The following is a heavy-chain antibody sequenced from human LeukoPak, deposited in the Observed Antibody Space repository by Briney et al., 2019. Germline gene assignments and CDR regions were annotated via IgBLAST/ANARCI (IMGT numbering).Heavy chain of an antibody. Sequence: SETLSLTCTVSGVSINTYFWSWLRQPPGKGLEWIGYVYYNGIPNYNPSLERRVSISRDTSKNHISLNLSSVTAADAAVYYCARPVADTRYAFEIWGQGTMVTVSS. V-gene: IGHV4-59*01. CDR3: ARPVADTRYAFEI. CDR2: VYYNGIP. J-gene: IGHJ3*02. CDR1: GVSINTYF. D-gene: IGHD6-19*01.